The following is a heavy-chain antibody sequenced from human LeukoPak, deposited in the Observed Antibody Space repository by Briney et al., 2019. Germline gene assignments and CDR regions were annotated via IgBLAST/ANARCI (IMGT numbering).Heavy chain of an antibody. D-gene: IGHD2-2*01. CDR1: GFTASSNY. CDR3: ASPITRYCSSTSCPDAFDI. CDR2: IYSGGST. J-gene: IGHJ3*02. Sequence: PGGSLRLSCAASGFTASSNYMSWVRQAPGKGLEWVSVIYSGGSTYYADSVKGRFTISRDNSKNTLYLQMNSLRAEDTAVYYCASPITRYCSSTSCPDAFDIWGQGTMVTVSS. V-gene: IGHV3-53*05.